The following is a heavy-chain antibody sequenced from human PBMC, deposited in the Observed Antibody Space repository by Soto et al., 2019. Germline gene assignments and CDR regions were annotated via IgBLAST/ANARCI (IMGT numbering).Heavy chain of an antibody. CDR2: INGAGDT. J-gene: IGHJ6*02. CDR1: GFDASVNL. Sequence: WGSLRLSCAASGFDASVNLMNCVRKAPGKGLEWVSVINGAGDTKYADSVKGRFAISRDISRNTVYLQMNSLRAEDTAVYYCVRENYYYGMDVWGHGTTVTVSS. CDR3: VRENYYYGMDV. V-gene: IGHV3-66*01.